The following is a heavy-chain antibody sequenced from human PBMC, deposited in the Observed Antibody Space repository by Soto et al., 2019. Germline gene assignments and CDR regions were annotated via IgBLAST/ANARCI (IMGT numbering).Heavy chain of an antibody. CDR3: ARMGTGYYDILTGYYAPGYYHYGMDV. CDR1: GYTFTSYD. J-gene: IGHJ6*02. CDR2: MNPNSGNT. Sequence: ASVKVSCKASGYTFTSYDINWVRQATGQGLEWMGWMNPNSGNTGYAQKFQGRVTMTRSTSISTAYMELSSLRSEDTAVYYCARMGTGYYDILTGYYAPGYYHYGMDVWGQGTTVTVSS. V-gene: IGHV1-8*01. D-gene: IGHD3-9*01.